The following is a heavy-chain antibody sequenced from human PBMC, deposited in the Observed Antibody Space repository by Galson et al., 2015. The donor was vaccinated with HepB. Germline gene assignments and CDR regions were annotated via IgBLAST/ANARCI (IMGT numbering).Heavy chain of an antibody. J-gene: IGHJ4*02. D-gene: IGHD6-13*01. V-gene: IGHV3-7*03. Sequence: SLRLSCAGSGFIFSSYWMSWVRQAPGKGLEWVANIKQGGSEEYYVDSVKGRFTISRDNAKKSLDLQMDSLRAEDTAVYYCARSGITAAGIGEGADYWGQGTLVTVSS. CDR1: GFIFSSYW. CDR3: ARSGITAAGIGEGADY. CDR2: IKQGGSEE.